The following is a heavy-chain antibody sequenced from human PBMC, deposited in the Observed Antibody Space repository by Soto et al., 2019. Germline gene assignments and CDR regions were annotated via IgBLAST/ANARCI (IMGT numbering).Heavy chain of an antibody. CDR1: GYTFTSYD. D-gene: IGHD4-17*01. CDR2: MNPNSGNT. J-gene: IGHJ6*02. CDR3: ARGSDGDYPYYYYYYGMDV. Sequence: ASVKVSCEASGYTFTSYDINCVRQATGQGLEWMGWMNPNSGNTGYAQKFQGRVTMTRNTSISTAYMELSSLRSEDTAVYYCARGSDGDYPYYYYYYGMDVWGQGTTVTVSS. V-gene: IGHV1-8*01.